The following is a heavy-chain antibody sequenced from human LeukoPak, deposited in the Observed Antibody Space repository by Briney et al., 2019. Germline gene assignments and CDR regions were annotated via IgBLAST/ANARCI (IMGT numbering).Heavy chain of an antibody. V-gene: IGHV3-64*01. CDR2: ISSNGGST. J-gene: IGHJ4*02. CDR3: ASSDCSSTSCYIPFDY. D-gene: IGHD2-2*01. CDR1: GFTFSSYA. Sequence: GGSLRLSCAASGFTFSSYAMHWVRQAPGKGLEYVSAISSNGGSTYYANSVKGRFTISRDNSKNTLYLQMGSLRAEDMAVYYCASSDCSSTSCYIPFDYWGQGTLVTVPS.